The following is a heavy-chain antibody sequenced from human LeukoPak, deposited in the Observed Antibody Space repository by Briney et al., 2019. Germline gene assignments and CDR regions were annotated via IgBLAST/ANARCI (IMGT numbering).Heavy chain of an antibody. CDR2: ISSGSSYI. Sequence: GGSLRLSCAASGFTFSSYSINWVRQAPGKGLEWVSSISSGSSYIYYADSVRGRFTISRDNAKNSLYLQMNSLRAEDTAVYYCTTCIVGEYIDYWGQGTLVTVSS. CDR3: TTCIVGEYIDY. D-gene: IGHD1-26*01. J-gene: IGHJ4*02. V-gene: IGHV3-21*01. CDR1: GFTFSSYS.